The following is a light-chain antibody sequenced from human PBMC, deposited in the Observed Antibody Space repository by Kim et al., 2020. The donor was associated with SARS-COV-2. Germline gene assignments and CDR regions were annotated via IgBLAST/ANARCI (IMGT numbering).Light chain of an antibody. CDR2: QDS. CDR3: QAWDRTTVV. V-gene: IGLV3-1*01. Sequence: SVSPGQTASITCSGDKLGNKYTCWYQQKPGQSPVLVIYQDSKRRSGIPERFSGSNSGNTATLTISGTQAMDEADYYCQAWDRTTVVFGGGTQLTVL. CDR1: KLGNKY. J-gene: IGLJ3*02.